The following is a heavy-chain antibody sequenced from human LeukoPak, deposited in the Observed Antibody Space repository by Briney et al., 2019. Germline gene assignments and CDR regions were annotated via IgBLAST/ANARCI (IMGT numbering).Heavy chain of an antibody. CDR1: GYTFTSYG. CDR2: IIPIFGTA. J-gene: IGHJ4*02. V-gene: IGHV1-69*13. Sequence: SSVNVSCKASGYTFTSYGISWVRQAPGQGLEWMGGIIPIFGTANYAQKFQGRVTITADESTSTAYMELSSLRSEDTAVYYCARGGAESSSGWSPGYYYFDYWGQGTLVTVSS. D-gene: IGHD6-19*01. CDR3: ARGGAESSSGWSPGYYYFDY.